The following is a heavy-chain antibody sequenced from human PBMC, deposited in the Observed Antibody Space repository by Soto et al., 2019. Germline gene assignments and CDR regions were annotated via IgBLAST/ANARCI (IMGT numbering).Heavy chain of an antibody. CDR3: AKAVVAGTNYYYYMDV. V-gene: IGHV3-21*04. J-gene: IGHJ6*03. D-gene: IGHD6-19*01. Sequence: GGSLRLSCAASGFTFSSYSMNWVRQAPGKGLEWVSIITITGFIDYADSVKGRFTISRDNARNTLYLQMNSLRAEDTAVYYCAKAVVAGTNYYYYMDVWGKGTTVTVSS. CDR1: GFTFSSYS. CDR2: IITITGFI.